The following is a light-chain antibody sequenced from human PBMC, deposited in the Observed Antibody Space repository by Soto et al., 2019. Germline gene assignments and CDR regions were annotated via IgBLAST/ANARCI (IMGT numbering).Light chain of an antibody. CDR2: HVS. V-gene: IGLV2-14*01. J-gene: IGLJ1*01. CDR3: SSYTSSNTYV. Sequence: QSVLTQPVSVSGSPGQSITISCTGTSSDVGGYNYVSWYQQHPGKAPKLMIYHVSNRPSGVSNRFSGSKSGNTASLTISGLQAEDEADYYCSSYTSSNTYVFGTGTKVTV. CDR1: SSDVGGYNY.